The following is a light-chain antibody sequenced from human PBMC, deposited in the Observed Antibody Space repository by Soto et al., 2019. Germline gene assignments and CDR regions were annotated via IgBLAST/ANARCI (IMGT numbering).Light chain of an antibody. Sequence: ENVLTQSPATLSLSPGERATLSCRASQSVSSYLAWYQQKPGQAPRLLIYDASNRATGIPDRFSGSGSGTDFTLTISSLEPEDFAVYYCQQRSNWPRGTFGQGTKLEIK. J-gene: IGKJ2*02. CDR1: QSVSSY. CDR2: DAS. CDR3: QQRSNWPRGT. V-gene: IGKV3-11*01.